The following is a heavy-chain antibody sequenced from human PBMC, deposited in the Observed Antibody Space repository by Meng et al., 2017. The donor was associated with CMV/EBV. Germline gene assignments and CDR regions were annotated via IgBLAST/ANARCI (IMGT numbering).Heavy chain of an antibody. V-gene: IGHV1-2*02. Sequence: SCKASGYPFTGYYMHWVRQAPGQGLEWMGWINPNSGGTNYAQKFQGRVTMTRDTSISTAYMELSRLRSDDTAVYYCARQRYKNWFDPWGQGTLVTVSS. J-gene: IGHJ5*02. CDR1: GYPFTGYY. CDR2: INPNSGGT. CDR3: ARQRYKNWFDP. D-gene: IGHD1-1*01.